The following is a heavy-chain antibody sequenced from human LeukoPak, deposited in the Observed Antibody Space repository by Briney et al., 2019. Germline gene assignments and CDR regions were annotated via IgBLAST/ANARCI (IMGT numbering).Heavy chain of an antibody. CDR1: GFTFSDYS. CDR3: ARAERWLQYWFDP. J-gene: IGHJ5*02. CDR2: ISSSSSVI. D-gene: IGHD5-24*01. V-gene: IGHV3-48*01. Sequence: GGSLRLSCTASGFTFSDYSMNWVRQAPGKGLEWVSYISSSSSVIYYADSVKGRFTISRDNAKNSLYLQMNSLRAEDTAVYYCARAERWLQYWFDPWGQGTQVTVSS.